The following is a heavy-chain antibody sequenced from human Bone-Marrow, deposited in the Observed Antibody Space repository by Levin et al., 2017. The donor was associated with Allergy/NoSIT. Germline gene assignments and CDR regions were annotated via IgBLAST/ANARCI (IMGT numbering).Heavy chain of an antibody. CDR2: LSSSFPPP. Sequence: SCAASGFTFSNYAMNWVRQVPGQGLEWVSFLSSSFPPPSSPSFFQGRFTISRDNSKNTLYLQMNSLRAEDTAVYYCARDAAYCSGGNCYSGGYFDHWGQGTLVTVSS. D-gene: IGHD2-15*01. CDR1: GFTFSNYA. CDR3: ARDAAYCSGGNCYSGGYFDH. V-gene: IGHV3-30-3*01. J-gene: IGHJ1*01.